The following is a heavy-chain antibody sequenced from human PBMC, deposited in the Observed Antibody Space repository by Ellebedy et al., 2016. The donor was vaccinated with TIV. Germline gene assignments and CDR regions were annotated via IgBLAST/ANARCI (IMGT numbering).Heavy chain of an antibody. CDR1: GGSISSGGYS. Sequence: SETLSLTXAVSGGSISSGGYSWSWIRQPPGKGLEWIGYIYHSGSTYYNPSLKSRVTISVDRSKNQFSLKLSSVTAADTAVYYCARDGGDYDGGWFDPWGQGTLVTVSS. CDR3: ARDGGDYDGGWFDP. D-gene: IGHD4-17*01. V-gene: IGHV4-30-2*01. CDR2: IYHSGST. J-gene: IGHJ5*02.